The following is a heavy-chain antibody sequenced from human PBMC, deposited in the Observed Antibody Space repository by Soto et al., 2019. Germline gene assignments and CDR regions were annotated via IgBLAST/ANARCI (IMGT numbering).Heavy chain of an antibody. Sequence: EVQLVESGGGLVKPGGSLRLSCAASGFTFSNAWMSWVRQAPGKGLEWVGRIKGKTDGGTTDYAAPVKGRFTISRDDSKNTLYLKMNSLKTEDTAVYYCTTVLSSSADYWGQGTLVTVSS. CDR1: GFTFSNAW. CDR3: TTVLSSSADY. V-gene: IGHV3-15*01. D-gene: IGHD6-6*01. J-gene: IGHJ4*02. CDR2: IKGKTDGGTT.